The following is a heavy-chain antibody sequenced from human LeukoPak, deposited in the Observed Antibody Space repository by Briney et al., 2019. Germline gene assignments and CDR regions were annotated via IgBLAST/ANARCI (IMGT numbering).Heavy chain of an antibody. CDR3: ARDLNHDILTGG. CDR2: ISGSGGST. D-gene: IGHD3-9*01. J-gene: IGHJ4*02. Sequence: PGGSLRLSCAASGFTFSSYAMSWVRQAPGKGLEWVSAISGSGGSTYYADSVKGRFTISRDNSKNTLYLQMNSLRAEDTAVYYCARDLNHDILTGGWGQGTLVTVSS. CDR1: GFTFSSYA. V-gene: IGHV3-23*01.